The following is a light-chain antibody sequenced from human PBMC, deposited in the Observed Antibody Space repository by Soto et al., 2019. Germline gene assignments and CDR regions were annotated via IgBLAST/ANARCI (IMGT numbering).Light chain of an antibody. Sequence: QSVLTQPPSASGTPGQSVTISCSGSSSNIGSNFVNWYQQLPGTAPKLLIYTNNQRPSGVPVRFSGSKSGTSASLAISGLQSEDEADYHCAAWDDSLNGPLFGGGTKLTVL. CDR2: TNN. CDR1: SSNIGSNF. V-gene: IGLV1-44*01. J-gene: IGLJ3*02. CDR3: AAWDDSLNGPL.